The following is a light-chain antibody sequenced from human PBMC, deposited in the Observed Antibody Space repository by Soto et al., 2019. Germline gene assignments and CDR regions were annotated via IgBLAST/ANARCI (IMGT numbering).Light chain of an antibody. J-gene: IGKJ1*01. CDR3: QQYGTSPT. V-gene: IGKV3-20*01. CDR1: QSVSSSY. Sequence: EIVLTQSPGTLSLSPGERATLSCRASQSVSSSYLAWYQQKPGQAPRLFISGASSRATGIPERFSGSGSGTDFTLTISRLEPEDFAVYYCQQYGTSPTFGQGTKVDIK. CDR2: GAS.